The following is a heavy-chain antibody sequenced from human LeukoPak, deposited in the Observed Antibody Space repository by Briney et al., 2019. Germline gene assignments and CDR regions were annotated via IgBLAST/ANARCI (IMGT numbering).Heavy chain of an antibody. D-gene: IGHD2-15*01. J-gene: IGHJ4*02. CDR1: GFTFTTYA. V-gene: IGHV3-23*01. CDR3: AKAPVTTCSGAYCYPFDY. CDR2: ISVSGNT. Sequence: GGSLRLSCAASGFTFTTYAMSWVRQGPGKGLEWVSAISVSGNTYHADSVKGRFTISRDSYKNTLYLQMNSLRAEDAAVYYCAKAPVTTCSGAYCYPFDYWGQGTLVTVSS.